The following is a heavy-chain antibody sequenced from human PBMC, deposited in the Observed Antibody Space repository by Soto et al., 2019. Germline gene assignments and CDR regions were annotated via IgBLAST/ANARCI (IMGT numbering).Heavy chain of an antibody. D-gene: IGHD3-22*01. Sequence: GGSLRLSCAASGFTFSSYGMHWVRQAPGKGLEWVAVISYDGSNKYYADSVKGRFTISRDNSKNTLYLQMNSLRAEDTAVYYCAKVFSSGYYPDYWGQGTLVTVSS. CDR1: GFTFSSYG. V-gene: IGHV3-30*18. CDR3: AKVFSSGYYPDY. CDR2: ISYDGSNK. J-gene: IGHJ4*02.